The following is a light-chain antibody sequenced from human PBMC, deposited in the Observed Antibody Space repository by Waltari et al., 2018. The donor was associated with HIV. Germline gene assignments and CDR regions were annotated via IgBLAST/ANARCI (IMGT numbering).Light chain of an antibody. V-gene: IGLV2-14*01. CDR1: SSDVGVYNY. Sequence: QSALTQPASVSGSPGQSITISCTGTSSDVGVYNYVSCYQQPPGKAPKLMIYEVSNRPSGVSKLFSGSKSGNTASLTISGLQAEDEADYYCSSYTTRNTRVFGGGTTLTVL. CDR2: EVS. CDR3: SSYTTRNTRV. J-gene: IGLJ3*02.